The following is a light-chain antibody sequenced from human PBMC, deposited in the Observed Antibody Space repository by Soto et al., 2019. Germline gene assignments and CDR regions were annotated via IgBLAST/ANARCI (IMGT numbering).Light chain of an antibody. Sequence: QSALTQPRSVSGSPGQSVTISCTGTSSDVGGFNSVSWYQQHPGKAPKLMIYDVNKRPSGVPDRFSGSKSGSTASLTISGLQAEDEADYYCCSYTSSSPLYVFGTGTKLTVL. V-gene: IGLV2-11*01. CDR1: SSDVGGFNS. J-gene: IGLJ1*01. CDR3: CSYTSSSPLYV. CDR2: DVN.